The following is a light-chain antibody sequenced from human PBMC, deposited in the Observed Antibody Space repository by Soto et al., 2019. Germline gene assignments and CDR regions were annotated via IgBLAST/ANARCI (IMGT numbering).Light chain of an antibody. CDR1: QSFVNMY. CDR3: QQSYWTPFT. CDR2: GAS. V-gene: IGKV3D-20*02. Sequence: EIVMTQSPATLSVSPGERATLSCRASQSFVNMYLAWYQQKPGQAPRLLMYGASRRPTSIPDRFSGSSYGTVGNLNISRQTTEDGATYDGQQSYWTPFTFGGGTKVEIK. J-gene: IGKJ4*01.